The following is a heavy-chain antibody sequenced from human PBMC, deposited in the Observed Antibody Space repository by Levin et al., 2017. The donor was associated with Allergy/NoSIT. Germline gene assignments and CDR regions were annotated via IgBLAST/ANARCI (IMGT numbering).Heavy chain of an antibody. CDR3: ARVGGSSWDYMDV. V-gene: IGHV3-30-3*01. J-gene: IGHJ6*03. Sequence: GGSLRLSCAASGFTFSSYAIHWVRQAPGKGLEWVAVISYDGSNKYYADSVKGRFTISRDNSKNTLYLQMNSLRAEDTAVYYCARVGGSSWDYMDVWGKGTTVTVSS. D-gene: IGHD6-13*01. CDR1: GFTFSSYA. CDR2: ISYDGSNK.